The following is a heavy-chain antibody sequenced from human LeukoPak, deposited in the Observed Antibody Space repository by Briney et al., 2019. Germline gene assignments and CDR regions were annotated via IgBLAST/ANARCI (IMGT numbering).Heavy chain of an antibody. Sequence: GGSLRLSCAASGFTFSDYGMHWVRQAPGKGLEWVSAISGSGGSTYYADSVKGRFTISRDNSKNTLYLQMNSLRAEDTAVYYCAKHRRLDNWFDPWGQGTLVTVSS. J-gene: IGHJ5*02. CDR3: AKHRRLDNWFDP. D-gene: IGHD4-11*01. CDR2: ISGSGGST. CDR1: GFTFSDYG. V-gene: IGHV3-23*01.